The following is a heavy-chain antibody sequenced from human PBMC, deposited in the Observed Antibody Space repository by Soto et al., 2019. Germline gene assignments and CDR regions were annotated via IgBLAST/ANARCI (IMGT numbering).Heavy chain of an antibody. J-gene: IGHJ6*02. V-gene: IGHV1-2*02. CDR2: INPNSGDT. CDR1: GYTFTGYY. D-gene: IGHD1-26*01. CDR3: AKGGAIVAAGTRVYLYNAMDV. Sequence: QVKLVQSGTEVKRPGDSVKVSCKASGYTFTGYYVHWVRQAPGQGLEWMGWINPNSGDTYLAQRFQGRVTMNRDTSIGTAYMERRGLTSDDTAEYYCAKGGAIVAAGTRVYLYNAMDVWGQGTTVTVSS.